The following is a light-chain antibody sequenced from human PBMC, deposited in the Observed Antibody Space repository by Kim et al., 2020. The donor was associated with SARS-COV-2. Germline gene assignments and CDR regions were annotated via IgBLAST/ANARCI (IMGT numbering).Light chain of an antibody. CDR3: QQYGSRPVT. CDR2: AAS. V-gene: IGKV3-20*01. CDR1: QSVRSNF. J-gene: IGKJ2*01. Sequence: LSPGERATLSCRASQSVRSNFLAGYQQKPGQAPRLLIYAASTRATGIPDRFSGSGSGTDFSLTISRLEPEDLAVYYCQQYGSRPVTFGQGTKLEI.